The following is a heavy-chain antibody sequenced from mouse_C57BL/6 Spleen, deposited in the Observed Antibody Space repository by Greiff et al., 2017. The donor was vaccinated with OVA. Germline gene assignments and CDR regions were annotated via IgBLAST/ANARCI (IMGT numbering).Heavy chain of an antibody. Sequence: EVQLVESGGGLVKPGGSLKLSCAASGFTFSDYGMHWVRQAPEKGLEWVAYISRGSSTISYADTVKGRFTISRDNAKHTPFLQMTSLRSEDTAMYYCARGGYYGSSGFFFAYWGQGTLVTVSA. CDR2: ISRGSSTI. V-gene: IGHV5-17*01. CDR1: GFTFSDYG. D-gene: IGHD1-1*01. CDR3: ARGGYYGSSGFFFAY. J-gene: IGHJ3*01.